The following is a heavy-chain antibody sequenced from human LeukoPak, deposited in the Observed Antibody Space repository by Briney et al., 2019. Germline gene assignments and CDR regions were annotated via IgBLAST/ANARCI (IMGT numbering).Heavy chain of an antibody. J-gene: IGHJ4*02. CDR2: INHSGST. CDR1: GGSFSGYY. V-gene: IGHV4-34*01. Sequence: SETLSLTCAFSGGSFSGYYWSWIRQPPGKGLEWIGEINHSGSTNYNPPLKSRVTISVDTSKNQFSLKLSSVTAADTAVYYCARGKDYWGQGTLVTVPS. CDR3: ARGKDY.